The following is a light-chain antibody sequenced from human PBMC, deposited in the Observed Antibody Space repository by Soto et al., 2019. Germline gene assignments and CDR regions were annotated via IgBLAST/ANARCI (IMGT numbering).Light chain of an antibody. J-gene: IGLJ2*01. Sequence: QSALTQPASVSGSPGQSITISCTGTSSDVGTYNYVSWYQHLPGKAPKLMIYEVSNRPSGVSNRFSGSKSGNTASLTISGLQAEDEADYYCSSYTSRCTVTFGGGTKLTVL. CDR2: EVS. V-gene: IGLV2-14*01. CDR1: SSDVGTYNY. CDR3: SSYTSRCTVT.